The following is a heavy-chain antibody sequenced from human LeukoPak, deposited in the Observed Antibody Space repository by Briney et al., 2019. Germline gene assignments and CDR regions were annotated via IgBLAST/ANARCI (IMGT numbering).Heavy chain of an antibody. V-gene: IGHV3-30-3*01. D-gene: IGHD6-6*01. CDR1: GFTFSTYA. J-gene: IGHJ4*02. Sequence: GGSLRLSCAASGFTFSTYAMHWVRQAPGKGLEWVAVVSYDGSNKYYADSVKGRFTISRDNSKNTLYLQMNSLRAEDTAVYYCARVGSSSSKTEGPEDFDYWGQGTLVTVSS. CDR3: ARVGSSSSKTEGPEDFDY. CDR2: VSYDGSNK.